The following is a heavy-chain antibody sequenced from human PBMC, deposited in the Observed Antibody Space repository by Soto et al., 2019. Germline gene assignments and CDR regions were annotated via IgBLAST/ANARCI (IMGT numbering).Heavy chain of an antibody. D-gene: IGHD3-22*01. CDR2: FYKSGTT. J-gene: IGHJ3*02. V-gene: IGHV4-59*01. Sequence: QVQLQESGPGLVKPSETLSFTCTVSGDSINSYYWSWIRQPPGKGLEWIADFYKSGTTNYNPSLKSRVTRSVDTSKNQFSLKLSSVTAADTAVYYCARTYDNSGPNSGGYAFDIWGQGTMRTVSS. CDR1: GDSINSYY. CDR3: ARTYDNSGPNSGGYAFDI.